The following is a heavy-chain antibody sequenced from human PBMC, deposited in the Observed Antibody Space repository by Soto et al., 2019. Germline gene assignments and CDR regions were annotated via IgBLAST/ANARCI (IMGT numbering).Heavy chain of an antibody. Sequence: QLQLQESGPGLVKPSETLSLTCTVSGGSISSSSYYWGWIRQPPGKGLEWIGSIYYSGSTYYNPSLKSRVTISVDTSKNQFSLKLSSVTAADTAVYYCAGEEQWLAEARYYFDYWGQGTLVTVSS. J-gene: IGHJ4*02. D-gene: IGHD6-19*01. CDR2: IYYSGST. V-gene: IGHV4-39*01. CDR3: AGEEQWLAEARYYFDY. CDR1: GGSISSSSYY.